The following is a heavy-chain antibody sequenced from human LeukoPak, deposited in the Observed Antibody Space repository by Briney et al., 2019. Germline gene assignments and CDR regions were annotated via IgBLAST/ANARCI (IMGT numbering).Heavy chain of an antibody. CDR2: INAYNGNT. Sequence: ASVKVSCKASGYIFTSCGIRWVRQAPGQGLEWMGWINAYNGNTNYAQKLQGRVTMTTDTSTSTAYMELRSLRSDDTAVYYCARDYNWNVDYWGQGTLVTVSS. CDR3: ARDYNWNVDY. CDR1: GYIFTSCG. D-gene: IGHD1-1*01. V-gene: IGHV1-18*04. J-gene: IGHJ4*02.